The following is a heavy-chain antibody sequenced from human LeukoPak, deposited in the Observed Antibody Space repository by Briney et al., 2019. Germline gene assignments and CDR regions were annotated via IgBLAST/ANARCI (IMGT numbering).Heavy chain of an antibody. V-gene: IGHV3-15*01. D-gene: IGHD3-22*01. CDR2: IKSKTDGGTT. CDR1: GFTFSNAW. J-gene: IGHJ4*02. Sequence: GGSLRLSCAASGFTFSNAWMSWVRQAPGKGLEWVGRIKSKTDGGTTDYAAPVKGRFTISRDDSKNTLYLQMNSLKTEDTAVYYCTTLVTYYYDSSGYYLERDTDYWGQGTLVTVSS. CDR3: TTLVTYYYDSSGYYLERDTDY.